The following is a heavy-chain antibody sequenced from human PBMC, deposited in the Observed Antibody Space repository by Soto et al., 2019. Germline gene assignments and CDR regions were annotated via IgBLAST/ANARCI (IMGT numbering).Heavy chain of an antibody. CDR3: ARDVGGAYDILTGHKSGWFDP. Sequence: QVQLQESGPGLVKPSETLSLTCTVSGGSISSGGYYWSWIRQHPGKGLEWIGYSFYSGSTYYNPSLKSRVTISVDKSKNNFSLKLSSVTAADTAVYYCARDVGGAYDILTGHKSGWFDPWGQGTLVTVSS. D-gene: IGHD3-9*01. J-gene: IGHJ5*02. CDR1: GGSISSGGYY. V-gene: IGHV4-31*03. CDR2: SFYSGST.